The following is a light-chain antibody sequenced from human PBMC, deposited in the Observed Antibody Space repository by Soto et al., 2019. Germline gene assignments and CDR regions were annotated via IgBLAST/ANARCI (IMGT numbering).Light chain of an antibody. CDR3: SSYTSSSTRL. CDR1: SSDVGGYNY. V-gene: IGLV2-14*01. J-gene: IGLJ3*02. Sequence: QLVLTQPASVSGSPGQSITISCTGTSSDVGGYNYVSWYQQYPGKAPKVMIFDVSNRPSGVSDRFSGSKSGNTAFLTISGLQAEDEADYYCSSYTSSSTRLFGGGTKVTVL. CDR2: DVS.